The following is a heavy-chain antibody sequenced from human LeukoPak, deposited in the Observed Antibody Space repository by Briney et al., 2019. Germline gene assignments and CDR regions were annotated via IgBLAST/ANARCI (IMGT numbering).Heavy chain of an antibody. J-gene: IGHJ4*02. CDR1: GFTLFDYA. D-gene: IGHD3-22*01. CDR2: ISGDGGCA. CDR3: AIEVGGGYYDSSGSAELDY. V-gene: IGHV3-43*02. Sequence: PGGALRHSCAASGFTLFDYAMHWVRHAPRKGLEWVSLISGDGGCAYYADSVKGRLTNSRDNRKNSLYLQMNSLGTEDTALYYCAIEVGGGYYDSSGSAELDYWGQGTLVTVSS.